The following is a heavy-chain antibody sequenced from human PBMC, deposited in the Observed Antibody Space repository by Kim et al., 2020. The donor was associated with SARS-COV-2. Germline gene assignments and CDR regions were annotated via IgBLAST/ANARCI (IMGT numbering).Heavy chain of an antibody. J-gene: IGHJ6*02. Sequence: NTKYAPSVKGRCTISRDDSRKSVYLQMNSLKIEDTAVYYCAREYFYGMDVWGQGTTVSVSS. CDR2: NT. V-gene: IGHV3-72*01. CDR3: AREYFYGMDV.